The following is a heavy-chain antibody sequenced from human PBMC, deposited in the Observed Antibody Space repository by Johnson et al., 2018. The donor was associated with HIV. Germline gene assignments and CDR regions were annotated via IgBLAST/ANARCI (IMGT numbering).Heavy chain of an antibody. D-gene: IGHD2-21*01. Sequence: VQLVESGGGLVQPGGSLRLSCAASGFPFSSYALGWVRKAPGKGLGWVSAISGSGGSQNYEDPLKGRFTIPKDNTRKPLYLKRNSLRAEDTAVYYWAKSRPGGEGEAFDIWGQGTMVTVSS. CDR3: AKSRPGGEGEAFDI. CDR2: ISGSGGSQ. J-gene: IGHJ3*02. CDR1: GFPFSSYA. V-gene: IGHV3-23*04.